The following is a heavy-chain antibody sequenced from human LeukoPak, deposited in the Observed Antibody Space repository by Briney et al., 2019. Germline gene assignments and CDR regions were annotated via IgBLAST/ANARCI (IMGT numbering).Heavy chain of an antibody. CDR1: GFTFSSYE. V-gene: IGHV3-48*03. D-gene: IGHD1-26*01. CDR3: ARGPYSGSYYFDY. Sequence: GGSLRLSCAVSGFTFSSYEMNWVRQAPGKGLEWVSYISSSGSTIYYADSVKGRFTISRDNAKNSLYLQMNSLRAEDTAVYYCARGPYSGSYYFDYWGQGTLVTVSS. J-gene: IGHJ4*02. CDR2: ISSSGSTI.